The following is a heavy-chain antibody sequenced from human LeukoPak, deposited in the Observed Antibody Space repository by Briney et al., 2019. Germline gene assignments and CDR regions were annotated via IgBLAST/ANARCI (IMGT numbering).Heavy chain of an antibody. D-gene: IGHD5-18*01. J-gene: IGHJ4*02. V-gene: IGHV4-38-2*02. CDR1: GYSISSGYY. Sequence: SETLSLTCTVSGYSISSGYYWGWIRQPPGKGLEWIGSIYHSGSTYYNPSLKSRVTISVDTSKNQFSLKLSSVTAADTAVYYCARYSGYSYGYDYWGQGTLVTVSS. CDR2: IYHSGST. CDR3: ARYSGYSYGYDY.